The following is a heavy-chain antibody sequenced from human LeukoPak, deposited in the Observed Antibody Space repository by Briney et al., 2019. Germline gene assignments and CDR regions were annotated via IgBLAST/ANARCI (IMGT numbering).Heavy chain of an antibody. CDR2: IKQDGSEK. J-gene: IGHJ4*02. V-gene: IGHV3-7*01. CDR1: EFTFSSYW. D-gene: IGHD3-22*01. Sequence: GGSLSLPCAASEFTFSSYWMSWVRQAQGKGLDWVPNIKQDGSEKYYVDSVKGRFTISRDNAKNSLYLQMNSLRAEDTAVYYCASDRDYYDSSGYLFDYWGQGTLVTVSS. CDR3: ASDRDYYDSSGYLFDY.